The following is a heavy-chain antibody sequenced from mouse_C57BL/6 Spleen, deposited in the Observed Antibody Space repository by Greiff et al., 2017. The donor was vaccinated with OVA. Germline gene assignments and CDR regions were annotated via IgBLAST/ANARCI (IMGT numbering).Heavy chain of an antibody. CDR3: ARRSYYGYDGGSYY. CDR2: IYPRSGNT. J-gene: IGHJ2*01. CDR1: GYTFTSYG. Sequence: VMLVESGAELARPGASVKLSCKASGYTFTSYGISWVKQRTGQGLEWIGEIYPRSGNTYYNEKFKGKATLTADKSSSTAYMELRSLTSEDSAVYFCARRSYYGYDGGSYYWGQGTTLTVSS. D-gene: IGHD2-2*01. V-gene: IGHV1-81*01.